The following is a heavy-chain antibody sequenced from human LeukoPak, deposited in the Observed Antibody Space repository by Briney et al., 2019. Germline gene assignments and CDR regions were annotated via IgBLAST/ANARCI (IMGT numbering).Heavy chain of an antibody. CDR1: GLTLSNAW. J-gene: IGHJ4*02. Sequence: GSLRLSCAASGLTLSNAWMTWVRQAPGKGLEWVARIKSKTDGGIKDYAAPVKGTFTISRDDSENTVYLQMNSLKIEDTAVYYCATGRSGYFDSWGQGTLVFVSS. CDR3: ATGRSGYFDS. CDR2: IKSKTDGGIK. V-gene: IGHV3-15*01.